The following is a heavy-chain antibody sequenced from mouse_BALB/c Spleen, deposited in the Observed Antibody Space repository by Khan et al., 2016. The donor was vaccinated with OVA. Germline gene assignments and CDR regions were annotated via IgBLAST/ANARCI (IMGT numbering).Heavy chain of an antibody. V-gene: IGHV3-2*02. CDR1: GYSITSDYA. J-gene: IGHJ2*01. CDR3: ARVYGGDVDY. Sequence: EVKLLESGPGLVKPSQSLSLICTVTGYSITSDYAWNWIRQFPGNKLEWMGFISYSGNTKYNPSLKSRISITRDTSKNQFFLQLNSVTTEDTATYYCARVYGGDVDYWGQGTTLTVSS. CDR2: ISYSGNT. D-gene: IGHD1-1*01.